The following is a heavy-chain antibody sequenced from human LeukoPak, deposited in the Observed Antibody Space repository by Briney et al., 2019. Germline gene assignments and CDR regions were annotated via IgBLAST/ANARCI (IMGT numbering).Heavy chain of an antibody. CDR3: ARLLDNDISGDPDTFDV. CDR1: GFTFRSFA. Sequence: GGSLRLSCAASGFTFRSFAMSWVRQAPGKGLEWVSVIYSGGSTYYADSVKGRFTISRDNSKNTLYLQMNSLRAEDTAVYYCARLLDNDISGDPDTFDVWGQGATVIVSS. CDR2: IYSGGST. V-gene: IGHV3-53*01. J-gene: IGHJ3*01. D-gene: IGHD3-22*01.